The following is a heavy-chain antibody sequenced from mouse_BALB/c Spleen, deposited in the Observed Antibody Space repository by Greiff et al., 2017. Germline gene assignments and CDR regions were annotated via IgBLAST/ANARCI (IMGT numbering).Heavy chain of an antibody. J-gene: IGHJ2*01. CDR1: GYTFTSYW. V-gene: IGHV1-69*02. Sequence: VQLQQPGAELVRPGASVKLSCKASGYTFTSYWINWVKQRPGQGLEWIGNIYPSDSYTNYNQKFKDKATLTVDKSSSTAYMQLSSPTSEDSAVYYCTREDYYGSSWRFDYWGQGTTLTVSS. CDR3: TREDYYGSSWRFDY. CDR2: IYPSDSYT. D-gene: IGHD1-1*01.